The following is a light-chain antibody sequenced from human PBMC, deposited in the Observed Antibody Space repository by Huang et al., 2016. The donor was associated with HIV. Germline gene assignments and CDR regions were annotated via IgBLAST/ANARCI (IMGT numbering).Light chain of an antibody. Sequence: EIVMTQSPATLSVSPGERGTLSCRASQTINTNLAWYQQTPGQAPRLLIYGSSTRATGIPASFSGSGSGTDFSLTISSLQSEDAAVYYCQQYDSWPGTFGQGTKLEIK. CDR3: QQYDSWPGT. CDR2: GSS. J-gene: IGKJ2*01. V-gene: IGKV3-15*01. CDR1: QTINTN.